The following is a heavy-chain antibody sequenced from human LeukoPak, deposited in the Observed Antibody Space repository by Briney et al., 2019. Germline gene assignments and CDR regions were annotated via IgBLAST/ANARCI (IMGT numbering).Heavy chain of an antibody. J-gene: IGHJ6*03. CDR2: ISGDGGST. CDR3: AKGQGYYYYYMDV. Sequence: PGGSLRLSCAASGFTFGDYAMHWVRQAPGKGLEWVSLISGDGGSTYYADSVKGRFTISRDNSKNSLYLQMHSLRTEDTALYYCAKGQGYYYYYMDVWGKGTTVTVSS. V-gene: IGHV3-43*02. CDR1: GFTFGDYA.